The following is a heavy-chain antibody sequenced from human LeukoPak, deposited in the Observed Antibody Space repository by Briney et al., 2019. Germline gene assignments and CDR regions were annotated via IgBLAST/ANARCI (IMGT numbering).Heavy chain of an antibody. Sequence: PSETLSLTCTVSGGSISSSSYYWGWIRQPPGKGLEWIGSIYYSGSTYYNPSLKSRVTISVDTSKNQFSLKLSSVTAADTAVYYCARMVVTAPYYYYYGMDVWGQGTTVTVSS. CDR3: ARMVVTAPYYYYYGMDV. CDR2: IYYSGST. CDR1: GGSISSSSYY. J-gene: IGHJ6*02. V-gene: IGHV4-39*07. D-gene: IGHD2-21*02.